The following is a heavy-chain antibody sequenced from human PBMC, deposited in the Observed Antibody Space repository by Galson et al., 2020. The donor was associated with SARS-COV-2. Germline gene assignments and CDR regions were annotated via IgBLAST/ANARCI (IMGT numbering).Heavy chain of an antibody. V-gene: IGHV4-39*01. J-gene: IGHJ3*02. CDR3: ASSLNVLRFLDWLYWGDAFDI. D-gene: IGHD3-3*01. Sequence: SETLSLTCTVSGGSISSSCYYWGWIRQPPGKGLEWIGSIYYSGSTYYNPSLKSRVTISVDTSKNQFSLKLSSVTAADTAVYYCASSLNVLRFLDWLYWGDAFDIWGQGTMVTVSS. CDR2: IYYSGST. CDR1: GGSISSSCYY.